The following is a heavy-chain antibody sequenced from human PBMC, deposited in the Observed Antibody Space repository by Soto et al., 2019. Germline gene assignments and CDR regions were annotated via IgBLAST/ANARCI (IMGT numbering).Heavy chain of an antibody. CDR2: ISYDGSNK. CDR1: GFTFSSYA. D-gene: IGHD6-13*01. J-gene: IGHJ6*02. Sequence: GGSLRLSCAASGFTFSSYAMHWVRQAPGKGLEWVAVISYDGSNKYYADSVKGRFTISRDNSKNTLYLQMNSLRAEDTAVYYCARVGSSSPHYYYGMDVWGQGTTVTVSS. CDR3: ARVGSSSPHYYYGMDV. V-gene: IGHV3-30-3*01.